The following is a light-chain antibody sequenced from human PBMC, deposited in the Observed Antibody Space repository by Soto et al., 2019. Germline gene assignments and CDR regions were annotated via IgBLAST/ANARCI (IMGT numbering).Light chain of an antibody. Sequence: QSVLTQPTSVSGAPGQRVPISCSGSISNIWAGYDVHWYQQLPGTAPKLLIYGNSNRPSGVPDRFSGSKSGTSASLAITVLQAEDEADYYCHAHDSSLSSRVFGVGTTVNVL. J-gene: IGLJ3*02. CDR2: GNS. CDR1: ISNIWAGYD. CDR3: HAHDSSLSSRV. V-gene: IGLV1-40*01.